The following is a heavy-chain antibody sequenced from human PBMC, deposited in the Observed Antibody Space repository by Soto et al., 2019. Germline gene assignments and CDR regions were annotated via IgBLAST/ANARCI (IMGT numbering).Heavy chain of an antibody. V-gene: IGHV1-69*13. D-gene: IGHD5-12*01. CDR2: IIPIFGTA. J-gene: IGHJ4*02. CDR3: ARGGGYSGYDYTGNY. CDR1: GGTFSSYA. Sequence: SVKVSCKASGGTFSSYAISWVRQAPGQGLEWMGGIIPIFGTANYAQKFQGRVTITADESTSTAYMELSSLRSEDTAVYYCARGGGYSGYDYTGNYWGQGTLVTVSS.